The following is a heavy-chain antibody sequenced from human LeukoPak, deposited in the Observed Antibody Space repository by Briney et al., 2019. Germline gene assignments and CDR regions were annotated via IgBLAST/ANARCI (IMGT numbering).Heavy chain of an antibody. CDR3: ARGGDYFDY. V-gene: IGHV4-4*09. CDR1: GGSISSYY. CDR2: IYTSGST. Sequence: KPSETLSLTCTVSGGSISSYYWSWIRQPPGKGLEWIGYIYTSGSTNYNPSLKSRVTISVDTSKKQFSLKLSSVTAADTAVYYCARGGDYFDYWGQGTLVTVSS. J-gene: IGHJ4*02.